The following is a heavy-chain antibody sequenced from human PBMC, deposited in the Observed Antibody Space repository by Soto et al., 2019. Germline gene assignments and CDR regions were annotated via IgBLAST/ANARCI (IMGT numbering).Heavy chain of an antibody. J-gene: IGHJ4*02. CDR1: GGTFSNYT. CDR3: ARERRGAGGY. CDR2: IIPILGIA. Sequence: QVQLVQSGAEVKKTGSSVKVSCKASGGTFSNYTIRWVRQAAGQGLEWMGRIIPILGIANYAQKFQGRVTITADKSTSTAYMELSSLRSEDTAVYYCARERRGAGGYWGQGTLVTVSS. D-gene: IGHD2-8*02. V-gene: IGHV1-69*08.